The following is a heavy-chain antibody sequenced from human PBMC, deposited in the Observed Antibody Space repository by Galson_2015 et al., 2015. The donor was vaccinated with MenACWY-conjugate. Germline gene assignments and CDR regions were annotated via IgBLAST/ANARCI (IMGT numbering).Heavy chain of an antibody. CDR3: ARVGEGILFDAFDI. J-gene: IGHJ3*02. Sequence: SLRLSCAASGFTFSSYWMSWVRQAPGKGLEWVANIKQDGSEKYYVDSVKGRFTISRDNAKNSLYLQMSSLRAEDTAVYYCARVGEGILFDAFDIWGQGTMVTVSS. D-gene: IGHD3-3*01. V-gene: IGHV3-7*03. CDR1: GFTFSSYW. CDR2: IKQDGSEK.